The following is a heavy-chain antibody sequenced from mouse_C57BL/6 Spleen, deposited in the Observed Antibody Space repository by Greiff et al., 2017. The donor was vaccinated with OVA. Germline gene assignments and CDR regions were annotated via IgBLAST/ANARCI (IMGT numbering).Heavy chain of an antibody. Sequence: VQLVESGAELVRPGASVTLSCKASGYTFTDYEMHWVKQTPVHGLEWIGAIDPETGGTAYTQKFKGKAILTADKSSSTAYMELRSLTSEDSAVYYCTKGFAYWGQGTLVTVSA. V-gene: IGHV1-15*01. J-gene: IGHJ3*01. CDR3: TKGFAY. CDR2: IDPETGGT. CDR1: GYTFTDYE. D-gene: IGHD3-3*01.